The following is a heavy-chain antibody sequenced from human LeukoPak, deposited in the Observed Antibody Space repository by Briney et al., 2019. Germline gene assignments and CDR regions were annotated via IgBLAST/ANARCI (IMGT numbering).Heavy chain of an antibody. Sequence: PGGSLRLSCAASGFTFSSYAMHWVRQAPGKGLEWVAVISYDGSNKYYADSVKGRFTISRDNAKNSLYLQMNSLRAEDTAVYYCARDAGYSSSRTFDIWGQGTMVTVSS. J-gene: IGHJ3*02. CDR3: ARDAGYSSSRTFDI. CDR2: ISYDGSNK. V-gene: IGHV3-30-3*01. CDR1: GFTFSSYA. D-gene: IGHD6-6*01.